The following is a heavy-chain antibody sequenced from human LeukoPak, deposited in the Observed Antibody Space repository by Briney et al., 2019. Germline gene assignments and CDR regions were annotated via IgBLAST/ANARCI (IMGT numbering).Heavy chain of an antibody. CDR1: GFTLSSYS. D-gene: IGHD3-10*01. CDR2: ISSSSSYI. V-gene: IGHV3-21*01. Sequence: PGGSLRLSCAASGFTLSSYSMNWVRQAPGKGLEWVSSISSSSSYIYYADSVKGRFTISRDNAKNSLYLQMNSLRAEDTAVYYCARIRYYYGSDGSEGQNFDYWGQGTLVTVSS. CDR3: ARIRYYYGSDGSEGQNFDY. J-gene: IGHJ4*02.